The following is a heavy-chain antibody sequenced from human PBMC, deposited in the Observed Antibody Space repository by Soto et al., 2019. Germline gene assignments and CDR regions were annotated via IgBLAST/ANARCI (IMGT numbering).Heavy chain of an antibody. CDR2: ISGSDGST. V-gene: IGHV3-23*01. D-gene: IGHD6-19*01. CDR1: GFTFSSYA. J-gene: IGHJ4*02. CDR3: AKEYSSGWYYFDY. Sequence: GSLRRSCAASGFTFSSYAMSWVRQAPGKGLEWVSTISGSDGSTYYADSVKGRFTISRDNSKNTLYLQMNSLRAEDTAVYYCAKEYSSGWYYFDYWGQGTLVTVSS.